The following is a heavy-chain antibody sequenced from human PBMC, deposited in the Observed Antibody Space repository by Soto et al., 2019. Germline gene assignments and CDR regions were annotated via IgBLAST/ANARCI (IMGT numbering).Heavy chain of an antibody. J-gene: IGHJ4*02. D-gene: IGHD3-10*01. V-gene: IGHV3-21*01. Sequence: GGSLRLSCAASGFTFSSYSMNWVRQAPGKGLEWVSSISSSSSYIYYADSVKGRFTISRDNAKNSLYLQMNSLRAEDTAVYYCARDLPNVYGSGSYPIGYWGQGTLVTVSS. CDR3: ARDLPNVYGSGSYPIGY. CDR2: ISSSSSYI. CDR1: GFTFSSYS.